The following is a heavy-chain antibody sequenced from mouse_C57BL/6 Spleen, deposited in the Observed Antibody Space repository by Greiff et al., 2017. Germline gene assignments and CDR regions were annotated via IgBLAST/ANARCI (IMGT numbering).Heavy chain of an antibody. CDR3: ARGLLLRIDY. V-gene: IGHV1-19*01. D-gene: IGHD1-1*01. CDR1: GYTFTDYS. J-gene: IGHJ2*01. CDR2: INPYNGGP. Sequence: EVKLVESGPVLVKPGASVKMSCKASGYTFTDYSMTWVQQSHGKSLEWIGVINPYNGGPSSNQKFQGKATLPVDKSSSPAYMELNSLTSEDSAVYYCARGLLLRIDYWGQGTTLTVSS.